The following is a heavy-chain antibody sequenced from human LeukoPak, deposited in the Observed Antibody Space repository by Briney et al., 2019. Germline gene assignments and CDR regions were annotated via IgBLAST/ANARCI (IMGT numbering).Heavy chain of an antibody. CDR3: ARERAARPQYYFDY. D-gene: IGHD6-6*01. J-gene: IGHJ4*02. Sequence: GSLRLSCAASGFTFSSYSMNWVHQAPGKELEWVSSISSSSSYIYYADSVKGRFTISRDNAKNALYLQMNSLRAEDTAVYYCARERAARPQYYFDYWGQGTLVTVSS. CDR1: GFTFSSYS. V-gene: IGHV3-21*01. CDR2: ISSSSSYI.